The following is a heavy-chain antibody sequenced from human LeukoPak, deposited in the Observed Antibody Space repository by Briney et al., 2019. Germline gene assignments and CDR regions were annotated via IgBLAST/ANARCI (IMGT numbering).Heavy chain of an antibody. CDR3: ARGGPAAPTDY. D-gene: IGHD2-15*01. CDR1: GGSFSGYY. J-gene: IGHJ4*02. CDR2: INHSGST. Sequence: SETLSLTCAVYGGSFSGYYWSWIRQPPGKGLEWIGEINHSGSTNYDPSLKSRVTISVDTSKNQFSLKLSPVTAADTAVYYCARGGPAAPTDYWGQGTLVTVSS. V-gene: IGHV4-34*01.